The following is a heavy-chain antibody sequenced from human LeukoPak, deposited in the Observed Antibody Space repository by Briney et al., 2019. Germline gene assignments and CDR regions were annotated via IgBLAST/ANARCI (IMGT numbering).Heavy chain of an antibody. CDR3: AKWTGYYTLDY. Sequence: GGSLRLSCAASGFTFSSYAMSWVRQAQGKGLEWVSANSGSGGSTYYADSVKGRFTISRDNSKNTLYLQMNSLRAEDTAVYYCAKWTGYYTLDYWGQGTLVTVSS. J-gene: IGHJ4*02. CDR2: NSGSGGST. CDR1: GFTFSSYA. D-gene: IGHD3/OR15-3a*01. V-gene: IGHV3-23*01.